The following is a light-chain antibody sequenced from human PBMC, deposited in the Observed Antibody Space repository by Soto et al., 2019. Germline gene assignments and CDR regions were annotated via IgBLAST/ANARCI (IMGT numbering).Light chain of an antibody. V-gene: IGKV3-20*01. J-gene: IGKJ1*01. Sequence: ETVLTQSPGTLSLSPGEVATLSCRASQSVSSSYLAWYQQKPGQTPRLLIYGASNRATGIQDRFSGSGSGTDFTPTISRLEPEDFAVYYCQQYVPSPPSWTLGQGTKVEIK. CDR3: QQYVPSPPSWT. CDR2: GAS. CDR1: QSVSSSY.